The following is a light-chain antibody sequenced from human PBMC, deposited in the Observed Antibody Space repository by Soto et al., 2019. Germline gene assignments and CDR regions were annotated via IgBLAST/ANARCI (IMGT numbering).Light chain of an antibody. V-gene: IGLV2-14*01. Sequence: QSALTQPASVSGSPGQSITISCTGTSSDVGAYNFVSWYQHHPGRAPKLIIYEVTIRPSGVSNRFSGSKSGNTASLTISGLQAEDEADYYCSSYSRSSFYVFGTGTKVTVL. CDR2: EVT. CDR3: SSYSRSSFYV. J-gene: IGLJ1*01. CDR1: SSDVGAYNF.